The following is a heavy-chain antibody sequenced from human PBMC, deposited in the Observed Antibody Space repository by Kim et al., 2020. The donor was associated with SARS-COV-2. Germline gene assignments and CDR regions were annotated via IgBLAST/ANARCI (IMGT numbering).Heavy chain of an antibody. CDR3: ARRAVGQLVRGYYFDY. D-gene: IGHD6-13*01. CDR2: IYPGDSDT. Sequence: GESLKISCKGSGYSFTSYWIGWVRQMPGKGLEWMGIIYPGDSDTRYSPSFQGQVTISADKSISTAYLQWSSLKASDTAMYYCARRAVGQLVRGYYFDYWGQGTLVTVSS. CDR1: GYSFTSYW. J-gene: IGHJ4*02. V-gene: IGHV5-51*01.